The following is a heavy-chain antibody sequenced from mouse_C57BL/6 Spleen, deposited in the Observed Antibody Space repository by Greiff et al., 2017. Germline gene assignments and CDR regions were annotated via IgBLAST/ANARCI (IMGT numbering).Heavy chain of an antibody. CDR1: GFTFSSYG. V-gene: IGHV5-6*02. CDR2: ISSGGSYT. D-gene: IGHD2-3*01. CDR3: ARQDDGYDY. Sequence: EVKLVESGGDLVKPGGSLKLSCAASGFTFSSYGMSWVRQTPDKRLEWVATISSGGSYTYYPDSVKGRFTISRDNAKNTLYLQMSSLKSEDTAMYYCARQDDGYDYWGQGTTLTVSS. J-gene: IGHJ2*01.